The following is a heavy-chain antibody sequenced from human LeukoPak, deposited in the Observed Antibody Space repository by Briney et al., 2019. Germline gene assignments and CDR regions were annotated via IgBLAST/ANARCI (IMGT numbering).Heavy chain of an antibody. CDR3: ARGPYCGDDCYFDS. V-gene: IGHV4-4*07. D-gene: IGHD2-21*01. Sequence: SETLSLTCTVSGGSISDYFWSWIRQPAGKGLEWIGRIYSSGSTLYNPSLKSRVTMSVDTSKNQFSLRLTSVTAADTAVYYCARGPYCGDDCYFDSWGRGTLFTVSP. J-gene: IGHJ4*02. CDR2: IYSSGST. CDR1: GGSISDYF.